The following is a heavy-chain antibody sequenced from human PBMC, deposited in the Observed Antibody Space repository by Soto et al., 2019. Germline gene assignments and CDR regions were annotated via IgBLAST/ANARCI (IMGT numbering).Heavy chain of an antibody. CDR3: TRVYSYGLNYYYGMDV. CDR2: IRSKANSYAT. J-gene: IGHJ6*02. CDR1: GFTFSGSA. D-gene: IGHD5-18*01. Sequence: GGSLKLSCAASGFTFSGSAMHWVRQASGKGLEWVGRIRSKANSYATAYAASVKGRFTISRDDSKNTAYLQMNSLKTEDTAVYYCTRVYSYGLNYYYGMDVWGQGTTVTVSS. V-gene: IGHV3-73*01.